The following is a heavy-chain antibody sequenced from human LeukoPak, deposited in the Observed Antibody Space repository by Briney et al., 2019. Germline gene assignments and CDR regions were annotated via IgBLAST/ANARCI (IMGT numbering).Heavy chain of an antibody. D-gene: IGHD4-17*01. Sequence: GGSLRLSCTASGFTFSGHWIHWVRQAPGMGLVWVSRINEDGTDSMYAESVKGRFTISRDNARNTVHLQMNSLRAEDTAVYYCYCSTTVTYWGQGTLVTVSS. CDR3: YCSTTVTY. CDR2: INEDGTDS. CDR1: GFTFSGHW. V-gene: IGHV3-74*03. J-gene: IGHJ4*02.